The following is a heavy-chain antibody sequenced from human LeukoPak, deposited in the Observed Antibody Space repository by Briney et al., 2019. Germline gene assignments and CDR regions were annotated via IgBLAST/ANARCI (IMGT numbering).Heavy chain of an antibody. CDR1: GASISSYY. D-gene: IGHD5-24*01. CDR3: ARSRPDGYNYLGY. CDR2: IYYSGNT. Sequence: PSETLSLTCTVSGASISSYYWSWIRQSPGKGLEWIGYIYYSGNTNYNPSLKSRVTISVDTSKNQFSLKLSSVTAADTAVYYCARSRPDGYNYLGYWGQGTLVTVSS. J-gene: IGHJ4*02. V-gene: IGHV4-59*08.